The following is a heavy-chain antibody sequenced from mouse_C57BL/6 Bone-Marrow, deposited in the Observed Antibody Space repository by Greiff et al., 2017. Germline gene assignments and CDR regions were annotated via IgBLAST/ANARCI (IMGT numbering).Heavy chain of an antibody. Sequence: QVQLQQSGPELVKPGASVKISCKASGYTFTDYYINWVKQRPGQGLEWIGWIFPGSGSTYYNEKFKGKATLTVDKSSSTAYMLLSSLTSEDSAVYFCARLGMVTVPYYAMDYWGQGTSVTVSS. CDR1: GYTFTDYY. CDR2: IFPGSGST. J-gene: IGHJ4*01. CDR3: ARLGMVTVPYYAMDY. V-gene: IGHV1-75*01. D-gene: IGHD2-2*01.